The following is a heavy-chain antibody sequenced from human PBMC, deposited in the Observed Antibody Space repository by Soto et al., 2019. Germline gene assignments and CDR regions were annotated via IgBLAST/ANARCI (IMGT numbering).Heavy chain of an antibody. D-gene: IGHD4-17*01. V-gene: IGHV4-39*01. Sequence: SETLSLTCTVSGGSISSSSYYWGWIRQPPGKGLEWIGSIYYSGSTYYNPSLKSRVTISVDTSKNQFSLKLSSVTAADTAVYYCATTTVVTPGNYYYCYGMDVWGQGTTVTVSS. CDR1: GGSISSSSYY. CDR3: ATTTVVTPGNYYYCYGMDV. CDR2: IYYSGST. J-gene: IGHJ6*02.